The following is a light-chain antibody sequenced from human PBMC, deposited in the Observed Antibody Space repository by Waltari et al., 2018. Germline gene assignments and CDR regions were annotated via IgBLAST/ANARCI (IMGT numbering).Light chain of an antibody. CDR3: SSYAGSNKLGV. J-gene: IGLJ1*01. V-gene: IGLV2-8*01. CDR1: SSDVGGYNY. CDR2: EVS. Sequence: QSALTQPPSASGSPGQSVTISCPGTSSDVGGYNYVSWYQQHPGKAPKLMIYEVSKRPSGVPDRFSGSKSGNTASLTVSGLQAEDEADYYCSSYAGSNKLGVFGTGTKVTVL.